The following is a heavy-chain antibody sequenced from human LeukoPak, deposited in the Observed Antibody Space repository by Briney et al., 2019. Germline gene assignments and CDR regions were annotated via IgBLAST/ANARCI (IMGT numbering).Heavy chain of an antibody. V-gene: IGHV4-34*01. Sequence: SETLSLTRAVYGGSFSGDYWSWIRQPPGKGLEWIGEINHSGSTNYKSSLKSRVTISVDKSKNQFSLKLSSVTAADTAVYYCARGPVYYDSSGQQPTDGKYYFDYWGQGSLVTVSS. D-gene: IGHD3-22*01. CDR2: INHSGST. CDR1: GGSFSGDY. J-gene: IGHJ4*02. CDR3: ARGPVYYDSSGQQPTDGKYYFDY.